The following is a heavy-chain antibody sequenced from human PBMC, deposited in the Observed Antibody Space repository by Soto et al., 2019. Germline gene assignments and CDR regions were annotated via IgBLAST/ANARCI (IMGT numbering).Heavy chain of an antibody. CDR3: ARDRIPTGMDV. CDR2: ITSSGPYT. V-gene: IGHV3-21*06. CDR1: GITFTNYG. J-gene: IGHJ6*02. Sequence: GGSLRLSCAASGITFTNYGFNWVRQASGKGLEWVSSITSSGPYTSYADSVRGRFTLSRDNAKNSLYLHMNSLRVEDTAVYYCARDRIPTGMDVWGQATTGTVSS.